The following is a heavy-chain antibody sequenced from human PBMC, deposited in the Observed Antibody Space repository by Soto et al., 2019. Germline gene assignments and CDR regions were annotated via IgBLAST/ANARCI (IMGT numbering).Heavy chain of an antibody. CDR3: ARKREETTEGDYFDY. J-gene: IGHJ4*02. V-gene: IGHV3-33*01. D-gene: IGHD4-17*01. CDR1: GFTFSSYG. Sequence: GGSLRLSCAASGFTFSSYGMHWVRQAPGKGLEWVAVIWYDGSNKYYADSVKGRFTISRDNSKNTLYLQMNSLRAEDTAVYYCARKREETTEGDYFDYWGQGTLVTVSS. CDR2: IWYDGSNK.